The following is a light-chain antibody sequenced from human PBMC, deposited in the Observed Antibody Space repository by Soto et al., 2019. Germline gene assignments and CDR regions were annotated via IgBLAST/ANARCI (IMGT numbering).Light chain of an antibody. CDR2: GSS. CDR1: SSNIGAGHV. V-gene: IGLV1-40*01. Sequence: QSALTQPPSVSGAPGQRVTISCTGSSSNIGAGHVVHWYQQFPGRAPNLLIYGSSNRPSGVPDRFSGSKSGTSASLAITGLQAEDEADYYCQSYDNTLSASVFGGGTKVTVL. CDR3: QSYDNTLSASV. J-gene: IGLJ2*01.